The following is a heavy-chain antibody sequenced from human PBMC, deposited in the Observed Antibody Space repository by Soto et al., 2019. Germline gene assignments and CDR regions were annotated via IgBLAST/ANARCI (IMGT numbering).Heavy chain of an antibody. Sequence: GGSLRLSCAASGFTFSSYWMHWVRQAPGKGLVWVSRINSDGSSTSYADSVKGRFTISRDNAKNTLYLQMNSLRAEDTAVYCCARGTGGNNYGYYYYGMDVWGQGTTVTVSS. CDR3: ARGTGGNNYGYYYYGMDV. CDR2: INSDGSST. V-gene: IGHV3-74*01. CDR1: GFTFSSYW. D-gene: IGHD4-17*01. J-gene: IGHJ6*02.